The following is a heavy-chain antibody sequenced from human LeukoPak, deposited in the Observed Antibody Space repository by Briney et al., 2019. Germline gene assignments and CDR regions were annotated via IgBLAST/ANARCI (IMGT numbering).Heavy chain of an antibody. D-gene: IGHD3-9*01. CDR2: ISSSSSYI. CDR1: GFTFSSYS. V-gene: IGHV3-21*01. Sequence: KSGGSLRLSCAASGFTFSSYSMNWVRQAPGKVLEWVSSISSSSSYIYYADSVKGRLTISRDNAKNSLYLQMNGLRAEDTAVYYCARNDILTIFDYWGQGTLVTVSS. J-gene: IGHJ4*02. CDR3: ARNDILTIFDY.